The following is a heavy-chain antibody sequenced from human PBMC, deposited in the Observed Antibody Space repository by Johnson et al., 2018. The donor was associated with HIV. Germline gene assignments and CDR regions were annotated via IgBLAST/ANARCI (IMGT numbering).Heavy chain of an antibody. CDR2: IKQDGSEK. CDR1: GFTFSDYY. CDR3: ASGSGSYWNVFDI. Sequence: VQLVESGGGLVKPGGSLRLSCAASGFTFSDYYMSWIRQAPGKGLEWVANIKQDGSEKYYVDSVKGRFTVSRDNASQSLYLQTNSLRAEATAVYSCASGSGSYWNVFDIWGQGTMVIVSS. V-gene: IGHV3-7*01. D-gene: IGHD1-26*01. J-gene: IGHJ3*02.